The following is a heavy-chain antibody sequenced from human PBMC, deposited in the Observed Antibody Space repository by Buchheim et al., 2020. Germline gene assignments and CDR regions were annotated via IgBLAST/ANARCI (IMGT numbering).Heavy chain of an antibody. V-gene: IGHV3-33*01. J-gene: IGHJ4*02. D-gene: IGHD6-19*01. CDR1: GFTFSSYG. Sequence: QVQLVESGGGVVQPGRSLRLSCAASGFTFSSYGMHWVRQAPGKGLEWVAVIWYDGSNKYYADSVKGRFTISRDNSKNTLYLQMNSLRAEDTAVYYCARGGSYSSGWYIIDYWGQGTL. CDR3: ARGGSYSSGWYIIDY. CDR2: IWYDGSNK.